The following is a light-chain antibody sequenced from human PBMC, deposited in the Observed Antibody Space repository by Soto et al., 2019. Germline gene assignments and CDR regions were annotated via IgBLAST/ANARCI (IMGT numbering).Light chain of an antibody. V-gene: IGKV1-5*03. J-gene: IGKJ1*01. Sequence: DIQMTKTHSTLSASVGDRFTITCRASQSISSWLAWYQQKPGKAPKLLIYKASSLESGVPSRFSGSGSGTEFTLTISSLQPDDFATYYCQQYNSSPPFCQGTKVDI. CDR2: KAS. CDR3: QQYNSSPP. CDR1: QSISSW.